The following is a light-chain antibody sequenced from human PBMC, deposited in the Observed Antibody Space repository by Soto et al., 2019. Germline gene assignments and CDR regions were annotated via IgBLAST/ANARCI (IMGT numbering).Light chain of an antibody. J-gene: IGKJ1*01. Sequence: PGERVTLSCRASQSVSSSDLTWYQQKPGQAPRLLIYVESTRATGIPARFSGSGSGTDFTLTISSLQPEDFAVYYCQQDYNPRTFGQGTKVEIK. CDR2: VES. V-gene: IGKV3D-7*01. CDR1: QSVSSSD. CDR3: QQDYNPRT.